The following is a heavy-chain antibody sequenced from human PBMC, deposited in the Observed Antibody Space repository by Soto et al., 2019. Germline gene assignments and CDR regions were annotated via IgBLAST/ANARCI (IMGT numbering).Heavy chain of an antibody. D-gene: IGHD4-4*01. J-gene: IGHJ5*02. V-gene: IGHV4-31*03. CDR2: IYYSGTT. CDR3: ARHSYYSNPLRFDP. CDR1: GDSIMRDSYY. Sequence: SETLSLTCTVSGDSIMRDSYYWNWIRRHPGKGLEWIGYIYYSGTTAYNPSLKTRVTISPDTSKNQFSLNLSSVTAAETAVYYCARHSYYSNPLRFDPWGQGTLVTVSS.